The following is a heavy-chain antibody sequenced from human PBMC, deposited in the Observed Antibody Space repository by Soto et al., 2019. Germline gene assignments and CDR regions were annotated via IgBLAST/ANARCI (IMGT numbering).Heavy chain of an antibody. V-gene: IGHV3-48*02. CDR3: VRGGAFKIDY. J-gene: IGHJ4*02. Sequence: EVHLVESGGRLVQPGGSLRLSCAASGFTLSNYSMNWARQAPGKGLEWVSYISSSSSTIYYAVSVKGRFTISRHNAKNSLYLQMNTLRDEDTAVYYCVRGGAFKIDYWGPGTLVTVSS. D-gene: IGHD3-16*01. CDR1: GFTLSNYS. CDR2: ISSSSSTI.